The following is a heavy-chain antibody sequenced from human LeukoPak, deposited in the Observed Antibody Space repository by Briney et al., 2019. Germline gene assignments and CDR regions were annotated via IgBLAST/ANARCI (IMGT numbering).Heavy chain of an antibody. D-gene: IGHD2/OR15-2a*01. V-gene: IGHV3-21*01. CDR2: ISSSSTYI. CDR3: ARDFLNAIDI. CDR1: GFTFSSST. Sequence: GGSLRLSCAASGFTFSSSTMTWVRQSPGKGLEWVSSISSSSTYIYYADTVKGRFIISRDNAKNSLYLQMNSLRAEDTAVFYCARDFLNAIDIWGQGTMVTVSS. J-gene: IGHJ3*02.